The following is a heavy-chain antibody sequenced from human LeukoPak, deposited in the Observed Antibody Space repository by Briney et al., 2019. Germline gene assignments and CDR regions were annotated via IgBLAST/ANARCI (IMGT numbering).Heavy chain of an antibody. J-gene: IGHJ6*04. V-gene: IGHV3-49*04. D-gene: IGHD1-1*01. Sequence: GGSLRLSCTASGLTFDHYAMSWVRQAPGKGLEWVGFIRSKPYGGTTEYAASVKGRFTISRDDSGSVAYLQMNSLKIEDTAVYYCTRDLYDTGRYYNMDVWGKGTTVTVSS. CDR3: TRDLYDTGRYYNMDV. CDR2: IRSKPYGGTT. CDR1: GLTFDHYA.